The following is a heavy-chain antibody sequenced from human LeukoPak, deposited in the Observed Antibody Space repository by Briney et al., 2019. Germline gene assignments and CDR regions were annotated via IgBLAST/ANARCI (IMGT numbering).Heavy chain of an antibody. CDR3: ARDYGDYANWFDP. D-gene: IGHD4-17*01. V-gene: IGHV4-59*01. CDR1: GGNLSNYY. CDR2: IYYSGNT. Sequence: PSETLSLTCTVCGGNLSNYYWIWIRQPPGKGLEWIGYIYYSGNTNYNPSLKSRVTISVDTSKNQFSLKLNSVTAADTAVYYCARDYGDYANWFDPWGQGTLVTVSS. J-gene: IGHJ5*02.